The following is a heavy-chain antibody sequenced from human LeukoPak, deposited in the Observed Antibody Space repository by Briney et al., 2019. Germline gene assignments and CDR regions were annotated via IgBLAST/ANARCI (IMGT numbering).Heavy chain of an antibody. V-gene: IGHV4-34*01. CDR3: ARGRKYSSGWPSSYYYYYYMDV. D-gene: IGHD6-19*01. CDR2: INHSGST. J-gene: IGHJ6*03. Sequence: PSETLSLTCAVYGGSFSGYYWSWIRQPPGKGLEWIGEINHSGSTNYNPSLKSRVTLSVDTSKNQFSLKLSSVTAADTAVYYCARGRKYSSGWPSSYYYYYYMDVWGKGTTVTVSS. CDR1: GGSFSGYY.